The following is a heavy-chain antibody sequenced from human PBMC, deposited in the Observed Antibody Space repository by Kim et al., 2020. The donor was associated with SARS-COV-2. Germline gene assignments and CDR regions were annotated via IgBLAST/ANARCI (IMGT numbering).Heavy chain of an antibody. CDR2: IYSGGST. V-gene: IGHV3-53*01. D-gene: IGHD2-21*02. CDR1: GFTVSSNY. J-gene: IGHJ2*01. Sequence: GGSLRLSCAASGFTVSSNYMSWVRQAPGKGLEWVSVIYSGGSTYYADSVKGRFTISRDNSKNTLYLQMNSLRAEDTAVYYCASCGGDCYPFFYFDLWGRGNLVTVSS. CDR3: ASCGGDCYPFFYFDL.